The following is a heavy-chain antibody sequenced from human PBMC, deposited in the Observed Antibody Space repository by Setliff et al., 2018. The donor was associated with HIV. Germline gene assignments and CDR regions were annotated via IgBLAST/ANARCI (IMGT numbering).Heavy chain of an antibody. J-gene: IGHJ4*02. CDR2: INHSGST. CDR3: ARGQENGDLRY. CDR1: GGSFSGYY. D-gene: IGHD3-10*01. V-gene: IGHV4-34*01. Sequence: SETLSLTCAVYGGSFSGYYWSWIRQPPGKGLEWIGEINHSGSTNYNPSLKSRVTLSVDTSRNQFSLNLSSVTAADTALYYCARGQENGDLRYWGQGTLVTVSS.